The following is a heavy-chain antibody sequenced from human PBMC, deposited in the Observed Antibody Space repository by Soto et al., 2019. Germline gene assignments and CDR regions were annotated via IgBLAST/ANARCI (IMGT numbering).Heavy chain of an antibody. CDR1: GFTFSSYG. CDR2: IWYDGSNK. Sequence: GGSLRLSCAASGFTFSSYGMHWVRQAPGKGLEWVAVIWYDGSNKYYVDSVKGRFTISRDNSKNTLYLQMNSLRAEDTAVYYCARVPTTLGAFDIWGQGTMVTVSS. V-gene: IGHV3-33*01. D-gene: IGHD4-17*01. CDR3: ARVPTTLGAFDI. J-gene: IGHJ3*02.